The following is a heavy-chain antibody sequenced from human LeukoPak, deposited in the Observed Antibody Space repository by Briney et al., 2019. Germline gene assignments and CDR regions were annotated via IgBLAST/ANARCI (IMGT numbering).Heavy chain of an antibody. J-gene: IGHJ4*02. Sequence: GGSLRLSCAASGFTFSSYGMHWVRQAPGKGLEWVAFIRYDGSNKYYADSVKGRFTVSRDNSKNTLYLKMNSLRAEDTAVYYCARPYSNYVDYWGQGTLVTVSS. CDR3: ARPYSNYVDY. D-gene: IGHD4-11*01. V-gene: IGHV3-30*02. CDR2: IRYDGSNK. CDR1: GFTFSSYG.